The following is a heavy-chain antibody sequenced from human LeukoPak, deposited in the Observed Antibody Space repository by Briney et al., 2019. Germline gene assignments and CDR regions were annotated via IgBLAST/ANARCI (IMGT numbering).Heavy chain of an antibody. CDR2: IHSGGNT. Sequence: GGSLRLSCAASGFTVSDNYMTWVRQAPGKGLEWVSVIHSGGNTYYADAVKVRFTISRDNSKNTLYLQMNSLRAEDTAVYYCARSAAISKADYWGQGTLVTVSS. V-gene: IGHV3-66*01. CDR1: GFTVSDNY. CDR3: ARSAAISKADY. D-gene: IGHD2-2*01. J-gene: IGHJ4*02.